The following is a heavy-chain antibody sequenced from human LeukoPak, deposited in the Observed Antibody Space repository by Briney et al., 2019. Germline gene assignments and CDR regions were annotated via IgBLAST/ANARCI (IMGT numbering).Heavy chain of an antibody. V-gene: IGHV3-7*01. D-gene: IGHD1-1*01. CDR2: INQDGSEK. Sequence: PGGSLRLSCAASGFTFSSYAMSWVRQAPGKGLEWVANINQDGSEKYYVDSMKGRFTVSRDNAKNSLYLQMDSLRAEDTAVYYCARGGTFVSDYWGQGTLVTVSS. CDR1: GFTFSSYA. J-gene: IGHJ4*02. CDR3: ARGGTFVSDY.